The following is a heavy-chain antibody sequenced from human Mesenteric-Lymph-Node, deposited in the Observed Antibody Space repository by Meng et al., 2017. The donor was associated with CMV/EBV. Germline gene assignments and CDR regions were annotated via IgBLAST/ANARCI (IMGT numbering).Heavy chain of an antibody. J-gene: IGHJ3*02. CDR3: AKATTLDSSGYLLMDAFDI. V-gene: IGHV3-30*02. CDR1: GFTFSSYG. Sequence: GGSLRLSCAASGFTFSSYGMHWVRQAPGKGLEWVAFIRYDGSNKYYADSVKGRFTISRDNSRNTLYLQLNSLRAEDTALYYCAKATTLDSSGYLLMDAFDIWGQGTMVTVSS. D-gene: IGHD3-22*01. CDR2: IRYDGSNK.